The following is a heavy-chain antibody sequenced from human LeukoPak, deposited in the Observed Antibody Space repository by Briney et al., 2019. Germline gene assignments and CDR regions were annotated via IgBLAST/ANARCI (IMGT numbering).Heavy chain of an antibody. J-gene: IGHJ6*02. D-gene: IGHD4-4*01. CDR3: ARVASNPYYYYYMDV. CDR1: GFTFSSYA. Sequence: PGRSLRLSCAASGFTFSSYAMHWVRQAPGKGLEWVAVISYDGSNKYYADSVKGRFTISRDNAKNSLYLQMNSLRAEDTAIYYCARVASNPYYYYYMDVWGQGTTVTVSS. V-gene: IGHV3-30-3*01. CDR2: ISYDGSNK.